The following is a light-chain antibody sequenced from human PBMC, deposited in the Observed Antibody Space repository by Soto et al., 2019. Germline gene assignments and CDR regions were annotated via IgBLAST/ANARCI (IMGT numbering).Light chain of an antibody. J-gene: IGKJ4*01. CDR1: QSVSSS. CDR3: QQYYNWPQLT. V-gene: IGKV3-15*01. Sequence: IVVTQSPATLSVSPGETVTLSCRVSQSVSSSLAWYQQKPGQAPRLLISGAYTRATGIPARFSGSGSGTEFTLTISGLQSEDFAVYYCQQYYNWPQLTFGGGTRVEIE. CDR2: GAY.